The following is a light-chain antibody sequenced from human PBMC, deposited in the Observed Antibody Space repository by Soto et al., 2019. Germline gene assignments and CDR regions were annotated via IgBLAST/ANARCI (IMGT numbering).Light chain of an antibody. CDR1: SSDVGAYDY. J-gene: IGLJ1*01. CDR3: SSFAGSNNFPYV. V-gene: IGLV2-8*01. CDR2: EIN. Sequence: ALTQPPSASGSPGQSVTISCTGTSSDVGAYDYVSWYQQHPGKAPKLMIYEINKRPSGVPDRFSGSKSGNTASLTVSGLQAEDEADYYCSSFAGSNNFPYVFGTGTKVTVL.